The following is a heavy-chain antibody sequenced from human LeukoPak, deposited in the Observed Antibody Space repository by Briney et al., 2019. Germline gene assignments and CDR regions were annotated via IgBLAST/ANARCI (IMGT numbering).Heavy chain of an antibody. CDR1: GFPFSASA. V-gene: IGHV3-23*01. CDR2: IGHTLGST. D-gene: IGHD3-10*01. CDR3: AKDPFYYGTGGPT. Sequence: PGGSLRLSCAASGFPFSASAMTWVRQAPGKGLEWVSSIGHTLGSTYYTESVKGRFIISRDSSKNTIFLRMNSLRADDTAVYYCAKDPFYYGTGGPTWGQGTLVTVSS. J-gene: IGHJ4*02.